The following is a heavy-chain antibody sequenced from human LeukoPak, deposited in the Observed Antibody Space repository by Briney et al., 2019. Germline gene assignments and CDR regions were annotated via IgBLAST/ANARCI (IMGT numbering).Heavy chain of an antibody. Sequence: GGSPRLSCAASGFTFSSYAMHWVRQAPGKGLEWVAVISYDGSNKYYADSVKGRFTISRDNSKNTLYLQMNSLRAEDTAVYYCARAGPAVAGISSAFDIWGQGTMVTVSS. D-gene: IGHD6-19*01. J-gene: IGHJ3*02. V-gene: IGHV3-30-3*01. CDR2: ISYDGSNK. CDR3: ARAGPAVAGISSAFDI. CDR1: GFTFSSYA.